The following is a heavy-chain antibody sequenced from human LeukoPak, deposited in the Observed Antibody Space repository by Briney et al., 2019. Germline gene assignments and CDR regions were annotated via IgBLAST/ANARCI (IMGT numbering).Heavy chain of an antibody. CDR3: ATFGRGASGLYSGLEN. Sequence: GGSLRLSCVASGITFSSSVMSWVRQAPRKGLEWVAHMSGSGSIYDADSVKGRFTISRDNSKNTLYLHMNSLRAEDTAVYYCATFGRGASGLYSGLENWGQGTLVTVSS. D-gene: IGHD1-26*01. J-gene: IGHJ4*02. CDR2: MSGSGSI. CDR1: GITFSSSV. V-gene: IGHV3-23*01.